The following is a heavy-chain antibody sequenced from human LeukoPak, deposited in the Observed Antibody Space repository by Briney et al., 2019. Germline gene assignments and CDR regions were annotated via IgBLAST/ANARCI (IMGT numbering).Heavy chain of an antibody. V-gene: IGHV3-74*01. CDR2: INSDGSST. D-gene: IGHD6-6*01. CDR3: AREGAARPPYYYGMDV. CDR1: GFTFSSYW. J-gene: IGHJ6*02. Sequence: GGSLRLSCAASGFTFSSYWMHWVRQAPGKGLVWVSRINSDGSSTGYADSVKGRFTISRDNAKNTLYLQMNSLRAEDTAVYYCAREGAARPPYYYGMDVWGQGTTVTVSS.